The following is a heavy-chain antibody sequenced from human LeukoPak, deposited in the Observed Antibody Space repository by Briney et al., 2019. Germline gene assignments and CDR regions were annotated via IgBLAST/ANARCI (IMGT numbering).Heavy chain of an antibody. J-gene: IGHJ6*02. CDR2: ISAYNGNT. Sequence: ASVKVSCKASGYSFTDYGISWVRQAPGQGLEWMGWISAYNGNTKYAQILQGRVTMTTDTSTSTAYMDLRSLRSDDTAVYFCAREYYYDSSGYSVDYYYYGMDVWGQGTTVTVSS. CDR3: AREYYYDSSGYSVDYYYYGMDV. V-gene: IGHV1-18*01. D-gene: IGHD3-22*01. CDR1: GYSFTDYG.